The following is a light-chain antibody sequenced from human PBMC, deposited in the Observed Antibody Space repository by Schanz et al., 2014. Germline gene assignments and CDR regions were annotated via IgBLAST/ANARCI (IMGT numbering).Light chain of an antibody. CDR3: SSYTSSSSWV. J-gene: IGLJ3*02. CDR2: EVS. V-gene: IGLV2-18*02. CDR1: SNDVGSYNR. Sequence: QSALTQPPSVSGSPGQSVTISCTGTSNDVGSYNRVSWYQQPPGTAPKLMIYEVSNRPSGVSNRFSGSKSGNTASLTISGLQAEDEADYYCSSYTSSSSWVFGGGTKLTVL.